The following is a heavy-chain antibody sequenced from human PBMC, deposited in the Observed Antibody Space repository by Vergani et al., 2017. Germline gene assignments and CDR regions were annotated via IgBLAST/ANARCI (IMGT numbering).Heavy chain of an antibody. Sequence: QVQLQESGPGLVKPSETLSLTCTVSGGSISSYYWSWIRQPPGKGLEWIGYIDYSGSTNYNPSLKSRVTISVDKSKNQFSLKLSSVTAAATAVYYCARNPYCGGDCYSDAFDIWGQGTMVTVSS. D-gene: IGHD2-21*02. J-gene: IGHJ3*02. CDR2: IDYSGST. CDR3: ARNPYCGGDCYSDAFDI. V-gene: IGHV4-59*01. CDR1: GGSISSYY.